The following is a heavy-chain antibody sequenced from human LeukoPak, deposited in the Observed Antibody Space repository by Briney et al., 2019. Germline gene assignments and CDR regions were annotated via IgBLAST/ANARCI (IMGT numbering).Heavy chain of an antibody. CDR1: GFTFSSYA. CDR2: ISGSGGST. CDR3: ARAGDYYSTGDY. J-gene: IGHJ4*02. Sequence: GGSLRLSCAASGFTFSSYAMSWVRQAPGKGLEWVSAISGSGGSTYYADSVKGRFTISRDNSKNTLYLQMKSLKTEDTAVYYCARAGDYYSTGDYWGQGTLVTVSS. V-gene: IGHV3-23*01. D-gene: IGHD3-22*01.